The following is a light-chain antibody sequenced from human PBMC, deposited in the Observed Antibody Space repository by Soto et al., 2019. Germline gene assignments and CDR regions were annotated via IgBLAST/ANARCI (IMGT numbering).Light chain of an antibody. CDR2: AAS. V-gene: IGKV1-39*01. Sequence: DIQMTQSPSSLSASVGDRVTITCRASQSISSYLNWYQQKPGKAPKLLLYAASSLQSGVPSRFSGSGYRTDFTLSISSLQPEDFATYYGQQSYSTPPFTFGPGNKVDI. CDR3: QQSYSTPPFT. CDR1: QSISSY. J-gene: IGKJ3*01.